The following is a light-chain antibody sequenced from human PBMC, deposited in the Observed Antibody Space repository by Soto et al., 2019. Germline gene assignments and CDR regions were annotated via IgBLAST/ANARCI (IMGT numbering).Light chain of an antibody. CDR3: SSYTSSSTLLYV. Sequence: QSVLTQPASVSGSPGQSITISCTGTSSDVVGYNYVSWYQRHPGKAPKLMIYDVSNRPSGVSNRFSGSKSGNTASLAISGLQAEDEADYYCSSYTSSSTLLYVFGTGTKVTVL. CDR2: DVS. J-gene: IGLJ1*01. V-gene: IGLV2-14*01. CDR1: SSDVVGYNY.